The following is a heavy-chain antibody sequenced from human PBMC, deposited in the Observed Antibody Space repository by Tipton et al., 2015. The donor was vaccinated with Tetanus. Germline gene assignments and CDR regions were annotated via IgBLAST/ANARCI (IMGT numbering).Heavy chain of an antibody. D-gene: IGHD4-17*01. J-gene: IGHJ3*01. CDR2: ISGGGGGST. CDR1: GFTFTNYG. Sequence: SLRLSCAASGFTFTNYGMSWVRQAPGKGLEWVSTISGGGGGSTYYADSVKGRFTISRDNSKNTLDLQMNSLRAEDTAVYYCARHYGDYGGAFDLWGQGTMVTVSS. CDR3: ARHYGDYGGAFDL. V-gene: IGHV3-23*01.